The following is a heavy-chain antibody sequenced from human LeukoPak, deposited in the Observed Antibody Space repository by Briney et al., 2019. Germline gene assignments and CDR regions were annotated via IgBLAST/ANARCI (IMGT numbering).Heavy chain of an antibody. J-gene: IGHJ4*02. Sequence: PGGSLRLSCAASGFTFSTYAMNWVRQAPGKGLEWVSGISGSGNSIDYADSVKGRFTISRDNSKNTLSLQMNSLRAEDTAVYYCARDRSGSIDYWGQGTLVTVSS. D-gene: IGHD3-10*01. CDR2: ISGSGNSI. CDR1: GFTFSTYA. V-gene: IGHV3-23*01. CDR3: ARDRSGSIDY.